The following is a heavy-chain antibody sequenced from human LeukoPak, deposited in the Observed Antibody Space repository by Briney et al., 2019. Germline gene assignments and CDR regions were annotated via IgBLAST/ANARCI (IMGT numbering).Heavy chain of an antibody. CDR2: ISYDGSNK. Sequence: PGRSLRLSCAASGFTFSSYGMHWVRQAPGKGLEWVAVISYDGSNKYYADSVKGRFTISRDNSKNTLYLQMNSLRAEDTAVYYCCAQSRAYYYYGMDVWGKGTTVTVSS. V-gene: IGHV3-30*03. CDR3: CAQSRAYYYYGMDV. CDR1: GFTFSSYG. J-gene: IGHJ6*04.